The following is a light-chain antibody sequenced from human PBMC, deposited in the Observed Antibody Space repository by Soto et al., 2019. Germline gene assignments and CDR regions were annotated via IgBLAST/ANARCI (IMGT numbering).Light chain of an antibody. CDR1: QSISTW. Sequence: DIQMTQSPTTLSASVGDRVTITCRASQSISTWLAWYQQKPGKAPKYLIYDASTLEGGVPSRFSGSESGTEFTLPIRSLQPDDFQPYTGHHFNSYPPESTFGPGTRVDI. CDR2: DAS. CDR3: HHFNSYPPEST. J-gene: IGKJ3*01. V-gene: IGKV1-5*01.